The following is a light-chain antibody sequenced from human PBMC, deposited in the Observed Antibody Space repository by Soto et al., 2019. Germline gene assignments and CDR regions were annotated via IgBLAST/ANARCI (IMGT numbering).Light chain of an antibody. CDR1: SSDVATYDF. J-gene: IGLJ1*01. CDR2: DVS. Sequence: QSVLTQPRSVSGSPGQSVTISCTGTSSDVATYDFVSWYQQHPGEAPRLMISDVSERPSGVPDRFSGSKSGNTASLTISGLQAEDEADYYCSSYTSSSTRVFGTGTKVTVL. CDR3: SSYTSSSTRV. V-gene: IGLV2-11*01.